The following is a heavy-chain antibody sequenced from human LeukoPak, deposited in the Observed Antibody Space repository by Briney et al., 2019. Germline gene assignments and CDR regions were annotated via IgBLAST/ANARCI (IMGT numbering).Heavy chain of an antibody. J-gene: IGHJ4*02. V-gene: IGHV3-23*01. CDR3: AKPFTQTPYAIGWYTCDS. CDR1: GFTFSTYA. CDR2: VSSSGAAT. D-gene: IGHD6-19*01. Sequence: GGSLRLSCAASGFTFSTYAMTWARQAPGKGLEWVSGVSSSGAATYYADSVKGRFTISRDNSRSTLYLHMNSLRADDTAVYYCAKPFTQTPYAIGWYTCDSWGQGTLVTVSS.